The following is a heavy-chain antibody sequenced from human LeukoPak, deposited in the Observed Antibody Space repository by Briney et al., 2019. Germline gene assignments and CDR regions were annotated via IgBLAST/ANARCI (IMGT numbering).Heavy chain of an antibody. CDR2: ISGSGGSP. Sequence: PGGSLRLSCAASGFTFSSYAMSWVRQAPGKGLEWVSAISGSGGSPYYADPVKGRFTISRDNSKSTLYLQTNSLRAEDTAGYYCAKDSSSWYPTQYYHHWGQGTLVTVSS. CDR1: GFTFSSYA. V-gene: IGHV3-23*01. CDR3: AKDSSSWYPTQYYHH. J-gene: IGHJ1*01. D-gene: IGHD6-13*01.